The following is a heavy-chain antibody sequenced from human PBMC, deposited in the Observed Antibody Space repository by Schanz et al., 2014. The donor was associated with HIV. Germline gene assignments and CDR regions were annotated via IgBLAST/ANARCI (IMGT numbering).Heavy chain of an antibody. CDR3: ARTHYSVVSSRAMDV. Sequence: QVQLVQSGAEVTKPGSSVKVSCKASGGTFSSSAISWVRQAPGQGLEWMGMIKTSGGTTTYAQKFQGRVTLTRDTTATTVYMELSSLKSEDTAVYYCARTHYSVVSSRAMDVWGQGTTVTVSS. CDR1: GGTFSSSA. D-gene: IGHD2-15*01. V-gene: IGHV1-46*01. J-gene: IGHJ6*02. CDR2: IKTSGGTT.